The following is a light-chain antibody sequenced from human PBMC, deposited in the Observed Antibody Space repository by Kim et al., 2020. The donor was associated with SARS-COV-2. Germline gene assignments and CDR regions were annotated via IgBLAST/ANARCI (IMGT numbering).Light chain of an antibody. Sequence: GDRFTITCQASQDINNRLNWYQQKTGKDPSLLIYDASNLQTGVPSRFSGRGSGTAFTFTITFLQPEDSATYYGQQYEDLPMIFGQGTRLEIK. J-gene: IGKJ5*01. V-gene: IGKV1-33*01. CDR1: QDINNR. CDR3: QQYEDLPMI. CDR2: DAS.